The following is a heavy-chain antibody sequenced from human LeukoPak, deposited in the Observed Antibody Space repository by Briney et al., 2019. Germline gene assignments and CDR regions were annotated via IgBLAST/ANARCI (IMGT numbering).Heavy chain of an antibody. CDR1: GGSFSGYY. V-gene: IGHV4-34*01. CDR3: ATGQYYYDSSGYCLVDY. D-gene: IGHD3-22*01. Sequence: KPSETLSLTCAVYGGSFSGYYWSWIRQPPGKGLEWIGEINHSGSTNYNPSLKSRVTISVDTSKNQFSLKLSSVTAADTAVYYCATGQYYYDSSGYCLVDYWGQGTLVTVSS. CDR2: INHSGST. J-gene: IGHJ4*02.